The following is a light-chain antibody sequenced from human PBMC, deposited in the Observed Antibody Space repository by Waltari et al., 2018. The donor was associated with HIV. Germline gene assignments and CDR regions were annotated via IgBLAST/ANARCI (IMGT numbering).Light chain of an antibody. CDR3: LQALSFPLT. Sequence: DIQMTQSPSSLSASVGDRVTITCRASQSISSYLNWYQQKPGKAPKLLIYAASSLQSGVPSRFSGSGSGTDFTLIINNLQPEDFATYYCLQALSFPLTFGPGTKVDVK. CDR2: AAS. V-gene: IGKV1-39*01. J-gene: IGKJ3*01. CDR1: QSISSY.